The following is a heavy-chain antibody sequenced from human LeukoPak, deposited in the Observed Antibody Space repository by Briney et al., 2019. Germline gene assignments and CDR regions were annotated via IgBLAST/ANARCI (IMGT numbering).Heavy chain of an antibody. V-gene: IGHV3-53*01. CDR3: ARGFSGYDSVNY. J-gene: IGHJ4*02. D-gene: IGHD5-12*01. CDR1: GFTVSSNS. CDR2: IYSDNI. Sequence: GGSLRLSCTVSGFTVSSNSMSWVRQAPGKGLEWVSFIYSDNIHYSDSVKGRFTISRDNSKNTLYLQVNSLRAEDTAVYYCARGFSGYDSVNYWGQGTLVTVSS.